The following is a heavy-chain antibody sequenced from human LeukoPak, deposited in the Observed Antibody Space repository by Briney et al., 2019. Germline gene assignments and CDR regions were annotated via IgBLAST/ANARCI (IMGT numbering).Heavy chain of an antibody. D-gene: IGHD1-26*01. CDR1: GYSISSGYY. Sequence: SETLSLTCDVFGYSISSGYYWGWIRQPPVKGPEWIGSIYHSGSTYYSPSLKSRVSLSVDTSKNQFSLKVKSVTAADTAMYYCVRVQWGSRPFHPWGQGARVIVSS. CDR3: VRVQWGSRPFHP. V-gene: IGHV4-38-2*01. CDR2: IYHSGST. J-gene: IGHJ5*02.